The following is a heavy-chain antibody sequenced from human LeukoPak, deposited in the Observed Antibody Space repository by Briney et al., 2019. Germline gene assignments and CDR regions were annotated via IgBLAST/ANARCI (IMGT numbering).Heavy chain of an antibody. Sequence: ASVKVSCKASGYTFTGYYMHWVRQAPGQGLEWMGWINPNSGGTNYAQKFQGWVTMTRDTSISTAYMELSRLRSDDTAVYYCARGQGGGHSGYDLALDYWGQGTLVTVSS. V-gene: IGHV1-2*04. J-gene: IGHJ4*02. CDR3: ARGQGGGHSGYDLALDY. CDR2: INPNSGGT. CDR1: GYTFTGYY. D-gene: IGHD5-12*01.